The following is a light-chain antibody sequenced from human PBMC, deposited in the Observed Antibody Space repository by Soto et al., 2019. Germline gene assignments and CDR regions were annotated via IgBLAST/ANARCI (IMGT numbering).Light chain of an antibody. CDR3: QQCGSSPRT. Sequence: EIVLTQSPGTRSLSPGERATLSCRASQSVSSSYLAWYQQKPGQAPRLLIYGASSRATGIPDRFSGSGSGTDFTLTISRLEPEDFAVYYCQQCGSSPRTFGQGTKVDIK. CDR2: GAS. J-gene: IGKJ1*01. CDR1: QSVSSSY. V-gene: IGKV3-20*01.